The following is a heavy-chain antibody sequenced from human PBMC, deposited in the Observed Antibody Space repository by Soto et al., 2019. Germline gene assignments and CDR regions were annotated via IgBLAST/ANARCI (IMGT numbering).Heavy chain of an antibody. CDR1: GASISSYY. CDR2: VYYSGNT. Sequence: PSETLSLTCTVSGASISSYYWSWIRQSPGKGLEWIGDVYYSGNTDYNPSLKSRVTMSVDTSKNQFSLKLSSVTAADTAVYYCARTMIRGVPYFDYWGQGTLVTVS. D-gene: IGHD3-10*01. J-gene: IGHJ4*02. CDR3: ARTMIRGVPYFDY. V-gene: IGHV4-59*08.